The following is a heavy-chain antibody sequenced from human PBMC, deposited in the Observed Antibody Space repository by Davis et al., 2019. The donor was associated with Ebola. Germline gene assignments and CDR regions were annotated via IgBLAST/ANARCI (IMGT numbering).Heavy chain of an antibody. V-gene: IGHV3-30-3*01. J-gene: IGHJ6*04. CDR2: ISYDGSNK. CDR1: GFTFSSYA. CDR3: ANLDV. Sequence: GESLKISCAASGFTFSSYAMHWVRQAPGKGLEWVAVISYDGSNKYYADSVKGRFTISRDNSKNTLYLQMNSLRAEDTAVYYCANLDVWGKGTTVTVSS.